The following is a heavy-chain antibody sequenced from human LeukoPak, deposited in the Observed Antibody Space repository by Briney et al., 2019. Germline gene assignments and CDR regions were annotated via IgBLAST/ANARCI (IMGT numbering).Heavy chain of an antibody. V-gene: IGHV3-15*07. Sequence: GGSLRLSCAASGFTFSNAWMNWVRQAPGKGLEWVGRIKSKTDGGTTDYAAPVKGRFTISRDDSKNTLYLQMNSLKTEDTAVYYCTRSSRPDYDILTGYYISHYFDYWGQGTLDTVSS. D-gene: IGHD3-9*01. CDR2: IKSKTDGGTT. J-gene: IGHJ4*02. CDR3: TRSSRPDYDILTGYYISHYFDY. CDR1: GFTFSNAW.